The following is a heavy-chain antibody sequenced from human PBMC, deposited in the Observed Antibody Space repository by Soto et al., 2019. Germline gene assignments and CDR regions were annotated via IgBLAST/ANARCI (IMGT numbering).Heavy chain of an antibody. D-gene: IGHD3-3*01. Sequence: PSETLSLTCTVSGGSISSDYWSWIRQPPGKGLEWIEYIYYSGSTNYNPSFKSRVTISVDTSKNQFSLKLSSVTAADTAVYYCARDSRFDFGSRNYYYGLDVWGQGTTVTVSS. V-gene: IGHV4-59*01. CDR1: GGSISSDY. CDR3: ARDSRFDFGSRNYYYGLDV. CDR2: IYYSGST. J-gene: IGHJ6*02.